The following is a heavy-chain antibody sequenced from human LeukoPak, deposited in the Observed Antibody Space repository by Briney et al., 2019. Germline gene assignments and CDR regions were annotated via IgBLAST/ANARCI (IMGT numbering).Heavy chain of an antibody. CDR2: ISAYNGNT. CDR3: ARVFDNWNYAGADY. CDR1: GYTFTSYG. D-gene: IGHD1-7*01. Sequence: GASVKVSFKASGYTFTSYGISWVRQAPGQGLEWMGWISAYNGNTNNAQKLQGRVTMTTDTSTSTAYMELRSLRSDDTAVYYCARVFDNWNYAGADYWGQGTLVTVSS. V-gene: IGHV1-18*01. J-gene: IGHJ4*02.